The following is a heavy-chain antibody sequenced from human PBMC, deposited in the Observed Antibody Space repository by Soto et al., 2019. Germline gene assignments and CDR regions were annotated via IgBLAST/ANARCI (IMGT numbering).Heavy chain of an antibody. Sequence: SETLSLTCTDSGGSVSSSGYYWGWIRQPPGKGLEWIGSIYYSGNTYYNPSLRSRVIISVDTSKKQFSLRLSSVTAADTAVYYCARGLQWFGDLLLIYFDPWGQGTMVTVYS. J-gene: IGHJ5*02. CDR3: ARGLQWFGDLLLIYFDP. CDR2: IYYSGNT. V-gene: IGHV4-39*01. D-gene: IGHD3-10*01. CDR1: GGSVSSSGYY.